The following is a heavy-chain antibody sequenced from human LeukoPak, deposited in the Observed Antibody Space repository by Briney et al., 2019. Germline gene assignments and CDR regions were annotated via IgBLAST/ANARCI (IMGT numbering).Heavy chain of an antibody. CDR2: INTNTGNP. D-gene: IGHD3-16*01. J-gene: IGHJ4*02. V-gene: IGHV7-4-1*02. CDR3: ARGARGDLGEYYFDY. Sequence: ASVKVSCKASGYTFTSYGMNWVRQAPGQGLEWLGWINTNTGNPTYAQGFTGRFVFSLDTSVSTAYLQISSPKAEDTAVYYCARGARGDLGEYYFDYWGQGTLVTVSS. CDR1: GYTFTSYG.